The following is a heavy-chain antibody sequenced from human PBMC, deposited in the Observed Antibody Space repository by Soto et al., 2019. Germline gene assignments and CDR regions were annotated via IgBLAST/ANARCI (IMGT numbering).Heavy chain of an antibody. V-gene: IGHV4-30-2*01. Sequence: SETLSLTCGVSGGYIIGGYYSWSWIRQPPGKGLEWIGFIYNSGSTYYNSSLKSRVTISADRSKNHFFLNLTSVTAADTAVYYCATYRKFFQIWGRGTTVTVSS. CDR3: ATYRKFFQI. CDR1: GGYIIGGYYS. D-gene: IGHD3-3*01. CDR2: IYNSGST. J-gene: IGHJ6*02.